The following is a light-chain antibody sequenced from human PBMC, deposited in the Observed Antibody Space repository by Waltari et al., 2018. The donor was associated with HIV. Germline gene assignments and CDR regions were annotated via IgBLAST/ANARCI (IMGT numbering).Light chain of an antibody. CDR2: NNN. CDR3: AAWDDSLNAHVL. J-gene: IGLJ2*01. CDR1: NSNLGRNT. Sequence: QSVLTQPPSASATPGQRVTISCSGRNSNLGRNTVNWYQQLPGTAPKLLIYNNNQRPSGVSDRFSGSKSGTSASLAISGLQSEDEADYYCAAWDDSLNAHVLFGGGTKLTVL. V-gene: IGLV1-44*01.